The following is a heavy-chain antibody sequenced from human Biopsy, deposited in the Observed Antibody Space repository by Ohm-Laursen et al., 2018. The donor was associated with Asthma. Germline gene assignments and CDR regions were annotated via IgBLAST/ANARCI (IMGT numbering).Heavy chain of an antibody. J-gene: IGHJ3*02. CDR1: GGTLNNYA. CDR2: ISPIFGAI. Sequence: SVKVSCKPSGGTLNNYAINWVRQAPGQGLEWMGGISPIFGAIRYAQNFQGRVTISRDTSASTAYMDLSSLRSEDTAVHYCARTYYDFLTGQVNDAFAMWGQGTMVTVSS. CDR3: ARTYYDFLTGQVNDAFAM. V-gene: IGHV1-69*05. D-gene: IGHD3-9*01.